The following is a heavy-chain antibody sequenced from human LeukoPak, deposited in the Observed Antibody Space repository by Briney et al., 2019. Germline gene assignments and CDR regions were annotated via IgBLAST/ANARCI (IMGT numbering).Heavy chain of an antibody. CDR2: ISWNRGSV. CDR1: GFTFDDYA. Sequence: QPGRSLRLSCAASGFTFDDYAMHWVRQAPGKGLEWVSGISWNRGSVGYADSVKGRFTISRDNAKNSLYLQMSSLRAEDTALCYCAKGRSSLGATGDFDYWGQGTLVTVSS. J-gene: IGHJ4*02. D-gene: IGHD2-2*01. V-gene: IGHV3-9*01. CDR3: AKGRSSLGATGDFDY.